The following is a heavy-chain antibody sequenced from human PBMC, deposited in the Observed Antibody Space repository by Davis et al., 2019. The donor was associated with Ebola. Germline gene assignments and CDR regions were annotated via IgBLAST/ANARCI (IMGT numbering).Heavy chain of an antibody. CDR1: GGSISSSSYY. V-gene: IGHV4-39*07. J-gene: IGHJ6*02. CDR2: IYYSGST. CDR3: ARGLYWPNYYYYGMDV. Sequence: SETLSLTCTVSGGSISSSSYYWGWIRQPPGKGLEWIGSIYYSGSTYYNPSLKSRVTISVDTSKNQFSLKLSSVTAADTAVYYCARGLYWPNYYYYGMDVWGQGTTVTVSS. D-gene: IGHD2-8*02.